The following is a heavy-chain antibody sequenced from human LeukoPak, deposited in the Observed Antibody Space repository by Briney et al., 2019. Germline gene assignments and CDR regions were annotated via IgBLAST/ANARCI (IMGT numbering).Heavy chain of an antibody. CDR3: AKGNSASRYSAFDH. D-gene: IGHD2-2*02. CDR1: GFTFSSYG. J-gene: IGHJ4*02. Sequence: GGSLRLSRAASGFTFSSYGMSWVRQAPGKGLEWVSAISGSGGSTYYADSVKGRFTISRDNSKNTLYLQMNSLSAEDAAVYYCAKGNSASRYSAFDHWGQGTLVTVSS. CDR2: ISGSGGST. V-gene: IGHV3-23*01.